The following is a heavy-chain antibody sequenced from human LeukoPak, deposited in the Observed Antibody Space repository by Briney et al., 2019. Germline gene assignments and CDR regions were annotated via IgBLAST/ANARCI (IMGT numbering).Heavy chain of an antibody. CDR1: GYTFTSYG. D-gene: IGHD2-15*01. J-gene: IGHJ5*02. V-gene: IGHV1-18*01. Sequence: ASVKVSCKASGYTFTSYGISWVRQAPGQGLEWMGWISAYSGNTNYAQKLQGRVTMTTDTSTSTAYMELRSLRSDDTAVYYCARGCSGGSCYGSDWFDPWGQGTLVTVSS. CDR3: ARGCSGGSCYGSDWFDP. CDR2: ISAYSGNT.